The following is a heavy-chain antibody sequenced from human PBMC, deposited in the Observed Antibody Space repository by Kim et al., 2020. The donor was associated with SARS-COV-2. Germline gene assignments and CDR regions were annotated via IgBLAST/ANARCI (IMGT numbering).Heavy chain of an antibody. CDR3: AHRPRPYYFDN. CDR2: K. V-gene: IGHV2-5*01. Sequence: KRYSPSLKSRLTITKDTSKNQVVLTMTNMAPVDTATYYCAHRPRPYYFDNWGQGTLVTVSS. J-gene: IGHJ4*02.